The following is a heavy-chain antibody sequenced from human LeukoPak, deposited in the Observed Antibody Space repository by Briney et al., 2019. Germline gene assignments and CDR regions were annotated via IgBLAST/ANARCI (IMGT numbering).Heavy chain of an antibody. CDR2: IYSSGST. Sequence: SETLSLTCTVSGGSISNYYSSWVRHPAGKGLEWIGCIYSSGSTTYNPSLKSRVSMSADTSKNQFSLKLNSVTAADTAVYYCARTKLAGDQYFFDYWGQGALVTVSS. V-gene: IGHV4-4*07. CDR1: GGSISNYY. J-gene: IGHJ4*02. D-gene: IGHD4-17*01. CDR3: ARTKLAGDQYFFDY.